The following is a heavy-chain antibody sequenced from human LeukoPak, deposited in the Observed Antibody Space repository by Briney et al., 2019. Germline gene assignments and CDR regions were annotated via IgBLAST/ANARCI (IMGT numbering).Heavy chain of an antibody. CDR1: GGSFNGYY. J-gene: IGHJ5*02. V-gene: IGHV4-34*01. Sequence: LETLSLTCAVYGGSFNGYYWSWIRQPPGKGLEWIGEINHSGSTNYNPSLKSRVTISVDTSKNQFSLKLSSVTAADTAVYYCARGYYDSSGLQGFDPWGQGTLVTVSS. CDR3: ARGYYDSSGLQGFDP. D-gene: IGHD3-22*01. CDR2: INHSGST.